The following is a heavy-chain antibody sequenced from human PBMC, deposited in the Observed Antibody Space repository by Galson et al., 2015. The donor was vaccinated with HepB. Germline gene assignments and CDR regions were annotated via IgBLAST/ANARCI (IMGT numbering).Heavy chain of an antibody. Sequence: SVKVSCKASGYTFTSYGISWVRQSPGQGLEWMGWISAYNGNTNYAQKLQGRVTMKTDTSTSTAYMELRSLRSDDTAVYYCARDQWLVSDDAFDIWGQGTMVTVSS. CDR1: GYTFTSYG. D-gene: IGHD6-19*01. CDR2: ISAYNGNT. V-gene: IGHV1-18*01. J-gene: IGHJ3*02. CDR3: ARDQWLVSDDAFDI.